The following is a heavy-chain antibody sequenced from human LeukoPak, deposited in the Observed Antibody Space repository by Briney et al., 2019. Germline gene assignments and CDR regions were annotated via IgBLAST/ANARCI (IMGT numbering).Heavy chain of an antibody. D-gene: IGHD1-26*01. V-gene: IGHV1-69*05. CDR3: ARGRGYTQWELPE. CDR1: GGTFSSYA. CDR2: IIPIFGTA. Sequence: GASVKVSCKASGGTFSSYAISWVRQAPGQGLEWMGGIIPIFGTANYAQKFQGRVTITTDESTSTAYMELSSLRSEDTAVYYCARGRGYTQWELPEWGQGTLVTVSS. J-gene: IGHJ4*02.